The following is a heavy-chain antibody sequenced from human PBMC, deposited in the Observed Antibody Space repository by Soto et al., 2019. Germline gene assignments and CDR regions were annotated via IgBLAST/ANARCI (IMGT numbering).Heavy chain of an antibody. CDR3: ARDRPRPYDFWSGYYETPIDY. J-gene: IGHJ4*02. CDR1: GGSFSGYY. Sequence: PSETLSLTCAVYGGSFSGYYWSWIRQPPGKGLEWIGEINHSGSTNYNPSLKSRVTISVDTSKNQFSLKLSSVTAADTAVYYCARDRPRPYDFWSGYYETPIDYWGQGTLVTVSS. CDR2: INHSGST. V-gene: IGHV4-34*01. D-gene: IGHD3-3*01.